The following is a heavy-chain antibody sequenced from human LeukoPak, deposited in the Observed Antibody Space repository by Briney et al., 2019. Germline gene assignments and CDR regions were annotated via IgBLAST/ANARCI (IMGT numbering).Heavy chain of an antibody. J-gene: IGHJ6*02. CDR2: IYYSGST. V-gene: IGHV4-61*08. Sequence: SETLSLTCTVSGGSISSAGYYWSWIRQPPGKGLEWIGYIYYSGSTNYNPSLKSRVTISVDTSKNQFSLKLSSVTAADTAVYYCARAGYSYGYSGMDVWGQGTTVTVSS. CDR1: GGSISSAGYY. CDR3: ARAGYSYGYSGMDV. D-gene: IGHD5-18*01.